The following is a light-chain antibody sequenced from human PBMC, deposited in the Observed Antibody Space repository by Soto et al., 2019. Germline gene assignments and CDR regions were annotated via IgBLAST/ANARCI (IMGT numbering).Light chain of an antibody. CDR2: GAS. Sequence: EIVLTQSPGTLSLSPGERATLSCRASQSVNGNYLAWYQKKPGQAPRLLIFGASNRATGIPARFSGRGSGADFTLTISRLEPEDFAVYYCQHDCSSPPRNFRQGTKVEIK. V-gene: IGKV3-20*01. CDR1: QSVNGNY. J-gene: IGKJ1*01. CDR3: QHDCSSPPRN.